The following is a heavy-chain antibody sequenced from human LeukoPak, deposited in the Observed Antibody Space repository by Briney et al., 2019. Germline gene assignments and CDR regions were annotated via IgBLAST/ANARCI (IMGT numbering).Heavy chain of an antibody. CDR2: IYYSGST. CDR3: AGGEITMIVVVITDDAFDI. CDR1: GGSISSSSYY. Sequence: SPSETLSLTCTVSGGSISSSSYYWGWIRQPPGKGLEWIGSIYYSGSTYYNPSLKSRVTISVDTSKNQFSLKLSSVTAADTAVYYCAGGEITMIVVVITDDAFDIWGQGTMVTVSS. V-gene: IGHV4-39*01. D-gene: IGHD3-22*01. J-gene: IGHJ3*02.